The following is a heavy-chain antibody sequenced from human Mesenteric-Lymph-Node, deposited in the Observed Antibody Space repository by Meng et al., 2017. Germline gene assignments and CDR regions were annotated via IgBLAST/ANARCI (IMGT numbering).Heavy chain of an antibody. CDR1: GGSISISTW. J-gene: IGHJ2*01. CDR2: IYHSGGT. Sequence: QMRLEESGPGRVKPSGTLSLTCAVSGGSISISTWWSWVRQPPGKGLEWIGEIYHSGGTNYNPSLRGRVTISLDKSKNQFSLTLRSVTAADTAVYYCASLYGDSSVWYLDLWGRGTLVTVSS. V-gene: IGHV4-4*02. CDR3: ASLYGDSSVWYLDL. D-gene: IGHD4-17*01.